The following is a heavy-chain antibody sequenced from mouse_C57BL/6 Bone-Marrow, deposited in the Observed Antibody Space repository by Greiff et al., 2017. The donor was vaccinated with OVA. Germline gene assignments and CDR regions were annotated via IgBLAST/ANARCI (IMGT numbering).Heavy chain of an antibody. J-gene: IGHJ2*01. CDR2: ITPSTGGT. CDR3: ARSGSGYDVPFDY. V-gene: IGHV1-53*01. D-gene: IGHD2-2*01. CDR1: GYTFTSYW. Sequence: VQLQQPGTELVKPGASVKLSCKASGYTFTSYWMHWVKQRPGPGLEWIGNITPSTGGTNYNEQFKRKATLTVDKSSSTAYMQLSSLTSEDSAVYYCARSGSGYDVPFDYWGQGTTLTVSS.